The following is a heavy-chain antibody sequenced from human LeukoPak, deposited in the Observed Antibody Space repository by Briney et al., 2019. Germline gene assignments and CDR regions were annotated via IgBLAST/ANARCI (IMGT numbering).Heavy chain of an antibody. Sequence: SETLSLTRTVSGYSISSGYYWGWIRQPPGKGLEWIGSIYHSGSTYYNPSLKSRVTISVDTSKNQFSLKLSSVTAADTAVYYCARVDSGSYYYFDYWGQGTLVTVSS. V-gene: IGHV4-38-2*02. D-gene: IGHD1-26*01. CDR2: IYHSGST. CDR3: ARVDSGSYYYFDY. J-gene: IGHJ4*02. CDR1: GYSISSGYY.